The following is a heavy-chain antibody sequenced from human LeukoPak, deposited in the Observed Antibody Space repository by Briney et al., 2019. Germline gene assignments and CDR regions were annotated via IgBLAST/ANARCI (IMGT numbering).Heavy chain of an antibody. CDR2: ISSKGDSE. D-gene: IGHD3-22*01. CDR3: VRAGSSSGHCDNFDM. V-gene: IGHV3-30-3*01. J-gene: IGHJ3*02. Sequence: PGGSLRLSCAASGFTFSSYAMHWVRQAPGKGLEWVAGISSKGDSEHYADSVKGRFTISRDNSKNMLFLLMNSLRPEDTAMYYCVRAGSSSGHCDNFDMWGQGTVITVSS. CDR1: GFTFSSYA.